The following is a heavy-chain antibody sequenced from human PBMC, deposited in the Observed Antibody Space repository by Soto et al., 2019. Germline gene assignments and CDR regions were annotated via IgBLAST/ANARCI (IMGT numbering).Heavy chain of an antibody. CDR1: GFTFSTYG. D-gene: IGHD3-10*01. CDR3: AKEGAFGEWFLDL. Sequence: QVQLVESGGGVVQPGKSLGLSCAASGFTFSTYGMHWVRQAPGKGLEWVAVVGDDGEIKKYADSVKGRFTTSRDNSKKTLHLQMNSLRPEDTAVYYCAKEGAFGEWFLDLWGRGTLVTVSS. V-gene: IGHV3-30*18. J-gene: IGHJ2*01. CDR2: VGDDGEIK.